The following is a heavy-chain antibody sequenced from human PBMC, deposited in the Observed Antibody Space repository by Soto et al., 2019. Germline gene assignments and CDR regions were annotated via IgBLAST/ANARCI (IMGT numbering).Heavy chain of an antibody. Sequence: SETLSLTCTVSGGSISSYYWSWIRQPPGKGLEWIGYIYYSGSTNYNPSLKSRVTISVDTSKNQFSLKLGSVTAADTAVYYCARGHTAMAASHYYYYYGMDVWGQGTTVTVSS. CDR3: ARGHTAMAASHYYYYYGMDV. D-gene: IGHD5-18*01. J-gene: IGHJ6*02. CDR2: IYYSGST. V-gene: IGHV4-59*01. CDR1: GGSISSYY.